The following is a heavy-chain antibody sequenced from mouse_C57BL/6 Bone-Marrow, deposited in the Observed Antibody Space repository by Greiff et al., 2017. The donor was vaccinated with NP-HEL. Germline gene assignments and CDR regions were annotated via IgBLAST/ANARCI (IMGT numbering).Heavy chain of an antibody. CDR3: AYGYYWYFDV. CDR1: GYTFTSCW. Sequence: QVQLQQPGAELVRPGTSVKLSCKASGYTFTSCWMHWVKPRPGQGLEWIGVIDPSDSYTNYNQKFKGKATLTVDTSSSTAYMQLSSLTSEDSAVYYCAYGYYWYFDVWGTGTTVTVSS. CDR2: IDPSDSYT. D-gene: IGHD2-2*01. V-gene: IGHV1-59*01. J-gene: IGHJ1*03.